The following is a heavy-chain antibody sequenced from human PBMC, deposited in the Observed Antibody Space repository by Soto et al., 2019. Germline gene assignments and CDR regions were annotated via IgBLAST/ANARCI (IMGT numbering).Heavy chain of an antibody. CDR1: GFTFDDYA. D-gene: IGHD6-13*01. CDR3: VKDESINWYSGHFRH. J-gene: IGHJ1*01. Sequence: GGSLRLSCAASGFTFDDYAMHWVRQVPGKGLEWVSGINWNSGSIGYGDSVKSRFAVSRDNAKNSLHLQMNSLSAEDTAFYCCVKDESINWYSGHFRHWGQGTLVTVSS. V-gene: IGHV3-9*01. CDR2: INWNSGSI.